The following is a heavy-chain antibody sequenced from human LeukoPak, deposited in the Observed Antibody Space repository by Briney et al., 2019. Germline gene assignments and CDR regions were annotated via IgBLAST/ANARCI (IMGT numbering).Heavy chain of an antibody. CDR2: IWYDGSKK. CDR3: ERVSDDYSSGWYEEYFQY. Sequence: PGRSLRLSCAASGFTFSRYGMHWVRQAPGKGLEWVAVIWYDGSKKNYADSVKGRFTISRDNSKNTLNLQMTSLRAEDTAVYYCERVSDDYSSGWYEEYFQYWGQGTLVIVSS. J-gene: IGHJ1*01. V-gene: IGHV3-33*01. D-gene: IGHD4-11*01. CDR1: GFTFSRYG.